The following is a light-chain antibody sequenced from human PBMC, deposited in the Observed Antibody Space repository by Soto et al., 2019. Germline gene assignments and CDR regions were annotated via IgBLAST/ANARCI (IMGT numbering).Light chain of an antibody. CDR1: QSVNSRY. V-gene: IGKV3-20*01. CDR3: QQYGRSPYT. J-gene: IGKJ2*01. Sequence: EIVLTQSPGTLSLSPGKRATLSCRASQSVNSRYLAWYQQKPGQAPSLLIYGASSRATGIPDRFSGSGSGTEFTLTISRLEPEDFAVYYWQQYGRSPYTFGQGTKLEIE. CDR2: GAS.